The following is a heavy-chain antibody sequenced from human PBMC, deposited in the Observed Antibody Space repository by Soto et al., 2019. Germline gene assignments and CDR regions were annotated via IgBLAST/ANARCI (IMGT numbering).Heavy chain of an antibody. D-gene: IGHD3-10*01. Sequence: QVQLQESGPGLVKPSQTLSLTCTVSGGSISSGNYYWSWIRQPPGKGLEWIGYIHYSGSTYYNPSLKSRVTISVDTSKNQFSLKLSSVTAADTAVYYCAREGDAFGAPFDYWGHGTLVTVSS. J-gene: IGHJ4*01. CDR2: IHYSGST. V-gene: IGHV4-30-4*01. CDR1: GGSISSGNYY. CDR3: AREGDAFGAPFDY.